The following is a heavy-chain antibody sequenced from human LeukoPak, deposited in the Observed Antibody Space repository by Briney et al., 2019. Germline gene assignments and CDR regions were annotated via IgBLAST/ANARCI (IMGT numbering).Heavy chain of an antibody. J-gene: IGHJ2*01. CDR2: INHSGST. CDR1: GGSFSGYY. CDR3: ARVLGAYCSGGSCYSSWYFDL. D-gene: IGHD2-15*01. Sequence: PSETLSLTCAVYGGSFSGYYWSWIRQPPGKGLEWIGEINHSGSTNYNPSLKSRVTISVDTSKNQFSLKLSSVTAADTAVYYCARVLGAYCSGGSCYSSWYFDLWGRGTLVTVSS. V-gene: IGHV4-34*01.